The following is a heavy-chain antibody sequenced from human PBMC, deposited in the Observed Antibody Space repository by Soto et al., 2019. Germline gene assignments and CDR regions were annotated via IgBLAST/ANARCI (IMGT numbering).Heavy chain of an antibody. J-gene: IGHJ4*02. CDR2: IYYSGIT. V-gene: IGHV4-59*01. CDR3: ASAFDDSSGALGD. D-gene: IGHD3-22*01. CDR1: GDSIIDFF. Sequence: PSETLSLTCTVSGDSIIDFFWSWVRQPPGKGLEWIGYIYYSGITNYNPSLKSRLNISIDASKNQFSLKLSSVTAADTAVYYCASAFDDSSGALGDWGQGTLVTVSS.